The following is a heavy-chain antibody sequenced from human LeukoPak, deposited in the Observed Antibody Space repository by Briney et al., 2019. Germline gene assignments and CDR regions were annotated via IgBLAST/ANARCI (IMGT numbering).Heavy chain of an antibody. D-gene: IGHD3-22*01. CDR2: IYYSGST. V-gene: IGHV4-31*03. J-gene: IGHJ4*02. CDR3: ARERAAYYYDSSGYWN. Sequence: PSETLSLTCIVSGGSISSGGYYWSWIRQHPGKGLEWIGYIYYSGSTYYNPSLKSRVTISVDTSKNQFSLKLSSATAADTAVYYCARERAAYYYDSSGYWNWGQGTLVTVSS. CDR1: GGSISSGGYY.